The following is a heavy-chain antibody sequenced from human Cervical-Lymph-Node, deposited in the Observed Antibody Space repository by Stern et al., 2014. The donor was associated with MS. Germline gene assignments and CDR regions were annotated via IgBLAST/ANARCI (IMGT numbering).Heavy chain of an antibody. D-gene: IGHD6-13*01. CDR3: ARHQAGIAAN. Sequence: VQLVQSGAEVKRPESSVKVSCKTSGGSLSTLDISWVRQAPGQGLEWVGEIMPLLGKAHYAQKFKGRLTITADDSTSTVYMELSSLKSEDTAIYFCARHQAGIAANWGQGTLVTVTS. V-gene: IGHV1-69*19. J-gene: IGHJ4*02. CDR1: GGSLSTLD. CDR2: IMPLLGKA.